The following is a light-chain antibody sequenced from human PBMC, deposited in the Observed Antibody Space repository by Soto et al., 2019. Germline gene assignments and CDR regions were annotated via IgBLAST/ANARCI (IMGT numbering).Light chain of an antibody. CDR3: QQYNNWPPWT. Sequence: EMVMPQSPATLSESPGARATLSCRASQSVSSKLAWYQQKPGQAPRLLIYDTSTRATGIPARFSGSGSGTEFTLTISSLQSEDFAVYYCQQYNNWPPWTVGQGTKVDIK. CDR1: QSVSSK. J-gene: IGKJ1*01. CDR2: DTS. V-gene: IGKV3-15*01.